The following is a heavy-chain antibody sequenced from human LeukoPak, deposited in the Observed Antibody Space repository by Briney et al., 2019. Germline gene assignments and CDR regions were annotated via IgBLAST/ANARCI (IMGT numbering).Heavy chain of an antibody. J-gene: IGHJ3*02. D-gene: IGHD4-17*01. CDR1: GYTFTGYY. CDR2: INPNSGGT. Sequence: ASVKVSCKASGYTFTGYYMHWVRQAPGQGLEWMGWINPNSGGTNYAQKFQGRVTMTRDTSISTAYMELSRLRSDDTAVYYCASRTTTVTTYSRYGAFDIWGQGTMVTVSS. V-gene: IGHV1-2*02. CDR3: ASRTTTVTTYSRYGAFDI.